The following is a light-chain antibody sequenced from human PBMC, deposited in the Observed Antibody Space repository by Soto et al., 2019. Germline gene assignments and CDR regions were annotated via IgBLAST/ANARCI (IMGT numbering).Light chain of an antibody. CDR2: KAS. Sequence: DIQMTQSPSTLSASVGDRVTITCRASQSISSWLAWYQQKPGKAPKLQIYKASSLESGVPSRFSGSGSGTEFTLTISSLQPDDFATYFCQQYSGYPFTFGPGTKVDIK. J-gene: IGKJ3*01. CDR1: QSISSW. CDR3: QQYSGYPFT. V-gene: IGKV1-5*03.